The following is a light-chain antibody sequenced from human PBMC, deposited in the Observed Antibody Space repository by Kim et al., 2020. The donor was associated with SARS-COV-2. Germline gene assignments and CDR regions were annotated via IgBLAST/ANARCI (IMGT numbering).Light chain of an antibody. Sequence: QSVTISCTGTSSDVGGYNYVSWYQQHPGKVPKFIIYEVNKRPSGVPDRFSGSKSGNTASLTVSGLQAEDEADYYCSSFAGSNNPVVFGGGTQLTVL. CDR3: SSFAGSNNPVV. CDR2: EVN. J-gene: IGLJ2*01. CDR1: SSDVGGYNY. V-gene: IGLV2-8*01.